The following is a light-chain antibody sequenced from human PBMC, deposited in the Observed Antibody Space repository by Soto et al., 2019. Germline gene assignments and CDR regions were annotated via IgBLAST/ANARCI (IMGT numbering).Light chain of an antibody. CDR2: DVS. J-gene: IGLJ1*01. Sequence: QSAESQPGTVSRSRRQPITLSCTDTSSDVGGYNYVSWYQQHPGKAPKLMIYDVSTRPSGVSNRFSGSKSGNTASLTISGLQAEDEADYYCSSYTSSSLHVFGTGTKVTVL. V-gene: IGLV2-14*03. CDR1: SSDVGGYNY. CDR3: SSYTSSSLHV.